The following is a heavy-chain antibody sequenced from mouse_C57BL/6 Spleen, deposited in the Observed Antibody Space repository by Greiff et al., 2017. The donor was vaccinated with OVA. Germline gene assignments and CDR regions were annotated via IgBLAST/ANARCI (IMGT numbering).Heavy chain of an antibody. CDR1: GFTFSNYW. CDR2: IRLKSDNYAT. Sequence: EVKLMESGGGLVQPGGSMKLSCVASGFTFSNYWMNWVRQSPEKGLEWVAQIRLKSDNYATHYAESVKGRFTISRDDSKSSVYLQMNNLRAEDTGIYYGPITAVYYFDYWGQGTTLTVSS. D-gene: IGHD1-1*01. CDR3: PITAVYYFDY. V-gene: IGHV6-3*01. J-gene: IGHJ2*01.